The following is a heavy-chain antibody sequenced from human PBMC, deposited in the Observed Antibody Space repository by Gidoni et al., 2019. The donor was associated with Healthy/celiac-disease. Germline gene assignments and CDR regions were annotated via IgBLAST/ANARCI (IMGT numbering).Heavy chain of an antibody. CDR3: ARDAYCGGDCYSSGAGAFDI. CDR2: IYSGGST. J-gene: IGHJ3*02. CDR1: GFPVSSNY. D-gene: IGHD2-21*01. Sequence: EVQLVETGGGLIQPGGSLRLSCAASGFPVSSNYMSWVRQAPGKGLEWVSVIYSGGSTYYADSVKGRFTISRDNSKNTLYLQMNSLRAEDTAVYYCARDAYCGGDCYSSGAGAFDIWGQGTMVTVSS. V-gene: IGHV3-53*02.